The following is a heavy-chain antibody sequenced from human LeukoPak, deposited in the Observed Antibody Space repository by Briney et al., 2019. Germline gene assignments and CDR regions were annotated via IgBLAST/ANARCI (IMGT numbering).Heavy chain of an antibody. D-gene: IGHD4-23*01. Sequence: GGSLRLSCAASGFTFNNFGMHWVRQAPGKGLELVAFMGYEGIHKYYADSVKGRFTISKDNSKATLYLQMNSLRPEDTAVYYCARDLHGGYTSDYWGQGTLVTVSS. V-gene: IGHV3-30*02. CDR2: MGYEGIHK. CDR3: ARDLHGGYTSDY. CDR1: GFTFNNFG. J-gene: IGHJ4*02.